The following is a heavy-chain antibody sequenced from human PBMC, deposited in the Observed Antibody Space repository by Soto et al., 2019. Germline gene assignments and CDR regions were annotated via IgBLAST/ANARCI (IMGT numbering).Heavy chain of an antibody. CDR3: ARDLWGYCGTDCYPLDV. Sequence: SETLSLSCTVSGGSISVYYWSWIRQPPGKGLEWIGYMYNTGSTVYNPSFKSRVTISVDTSKNQFSLKLNSVTAADTAVYYCARDLWGYCGTDCYPLDVWGQGTTVTVSS. V-gene: IGHV4-59*01. D-gene: IGHD2-21*02. CDR1: GGSISVYY. CDR2: MYNTGST. J-gene: IGHJ6*02.